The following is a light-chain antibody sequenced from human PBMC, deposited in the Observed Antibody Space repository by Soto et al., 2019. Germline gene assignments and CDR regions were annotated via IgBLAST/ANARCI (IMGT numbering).Light chain of an antibody. J-gene: IGKJ1*01. Sequence: DIQLTQSPSFLSASVGDRVTITFRASQGISSYLAWYQQKPGKAPKLLIYDASNLETGVPSRFSGSGSGTEFTLTISSLQPEDFATYYCQQYNSPWTLGQGTKVDI. CDR1: QGISSY. V-gene: IGKV1-9*01. CDR2: DAS. CDR3: QQYNSPWT.